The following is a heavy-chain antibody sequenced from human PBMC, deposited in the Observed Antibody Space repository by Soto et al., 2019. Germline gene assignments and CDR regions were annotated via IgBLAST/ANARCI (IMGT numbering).Heavy chain of an antibody. D-gene: IGHD2-2*01. CDR2: IYYSGST. CDR1: GGSISSSSYY. CDR3: AKYGPEHWYFDL. J-gene: IGHJ2*01. V-gene: IGHV4-39*01. Sequence: QLQLQESGPGLVKPSETLSLTCTVSGGSISSSSYYWGWIRQPPGKGLEWIGSIYYSGSTYYNPSLTRRVTLSVDTSKNQFSLKLSSVTAGGTAVYYCAKYGPEHWYFDLWGRGPLVTVSS.